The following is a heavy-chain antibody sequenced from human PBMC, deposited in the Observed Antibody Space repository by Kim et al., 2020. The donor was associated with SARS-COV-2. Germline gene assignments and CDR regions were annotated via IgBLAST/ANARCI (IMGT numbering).Heavy chain of an antibody. CDR1: GFTFSSYA. CDR3: AKDWGDGYNYWPSRFDY. V-gene: IGHV3-23*03. CDR2: IYSGGSST. Sequence: GGSLRLSCAASGFTFSSYAMSWVRQAPGKGLEWVSVIYSGGSSTYYADSVKGRFTISRDNSKNTLYLQMNSLRAEDTAVYYCAKDWGDGYNYWPSRFDYWGQGTLVTVSS. D-gene: IGHD5-12*01. J-gene: IGHJ4*02.